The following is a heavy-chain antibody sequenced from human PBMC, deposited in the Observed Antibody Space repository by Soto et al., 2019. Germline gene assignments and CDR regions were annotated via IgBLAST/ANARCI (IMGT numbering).Heavy chain of an antibody. J-gene: IGHJ3*02. CDR2: IKQDGSEK. CDR3: AREALNWGSAFDI. CDR1: GFTFSSYW. V-gene: IGHV3-7*01. Sequence: GGSLRLSCAASGFTFSSYWMSWVRQAPGKGLEWVANIKQDGSEKYYVDSVKGRFTISRDNAKNSLYLQMNSLRAEDTAVYYCAREALNWGSAFDIWGQGTMVTVSS. D-gene: IGHD7-27*01.